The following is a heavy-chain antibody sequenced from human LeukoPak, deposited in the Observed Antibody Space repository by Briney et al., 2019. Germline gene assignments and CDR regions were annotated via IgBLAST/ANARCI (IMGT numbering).Heavy chain of an antibody. J-gene: IGHJ4*02. CDR3: AKDLSYIGFDY. CDR2: ISSTGGTT. D-gene: IGHD2-15*01. V-gene: IGHV3-23*01. Sequence: PGGSLRLSCAASGITFSSYGMSWVRQAPGKGLEWVSSISSTGGTTYYADSVKGRFTISRDNSKNTLYLQMNSLRAEDTAIYYCAKDLSYIGFDYWGQGTLVTVSS. CDR1: GITFSSYG.